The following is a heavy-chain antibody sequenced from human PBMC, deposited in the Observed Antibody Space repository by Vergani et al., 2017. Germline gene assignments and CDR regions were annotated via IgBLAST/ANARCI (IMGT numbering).Heavy chain of an antibody. CDR1: GFTLNTYV. CDR2: IRYDGSSE. D-gene: IGHD2-2*02. Sequence: QVQILQSGGGVVQPGGSLRLSCTLSGFTLNTYVIHWVRQAPGKGLEWVSFIRYDGSSEYYGDSVKGRFTISRDKSQNTVNLQMNSLRTEDTAVYFCARGYCSSTSCYTDNWFDPWGQGTLVTVSS. CDR3: ARGYCSSTSCYTDNWFDP. V-gene: IGHV3-30*02. J-gene: IGHJ5*02.